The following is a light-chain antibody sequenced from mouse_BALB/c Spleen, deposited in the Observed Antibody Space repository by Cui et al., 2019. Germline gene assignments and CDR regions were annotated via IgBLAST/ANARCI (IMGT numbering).Light chain of an antibody. J-gene: IGKJ4*01. V-gene: IGKV4-74*01. Sequence: QIVLTQSPAIMSASLGERVTMTCTANSSVSSTYLHWYQQKPGSSPKLWIYSTSNLASGVPARFSGSGSGTSYSLTISSMEAEDAATYYCHQYHRSPFTFGSGTKLEIK. CDR3: HQYHRSPFT. CDR1: SSVSSTY. CDR2: STS.